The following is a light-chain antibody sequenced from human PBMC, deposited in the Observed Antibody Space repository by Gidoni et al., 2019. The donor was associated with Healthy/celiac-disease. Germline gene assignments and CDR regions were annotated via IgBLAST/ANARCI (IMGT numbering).Light chain of an antibody. CDR1: QSVSSSY. V-gene: IGKV3D-20*01. J-gene: IGKJ4*01. CDR3: QQYGSSPLP. CDR2: DAS. Sequence: DIVLTPAPATLSLSPGERATLSCGASQSVSSSYLAWYQQKPGLAHRLLIYDASSRATGIPDRVSGSGSGTDFTLTIRRLEPEDFAVYYCQQYGSSPLPFGGGTKVEIK.